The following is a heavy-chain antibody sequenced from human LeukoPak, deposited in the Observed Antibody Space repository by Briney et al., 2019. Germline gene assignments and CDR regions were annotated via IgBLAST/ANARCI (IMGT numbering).Heavy chain of an antibody. Sequence: SETLSLTCTVSGGSISSGDYYWSWIRQPPGKGLEWIGYIYYSGSTYYNPSLKSRVTISVDTSKNQFSLKLSSVTAADTAVYYYARGYPTYYYDSSGSNNSFDPWGQGTLVTVSS. J-gene: IGHJ5*02. V-gene: IGHV4-30-4*01. CDR3: ARGYPTYYYDSSGSNNSFDP. CDR1: GGSISSGDYY. D-gene: IGHD3-22*01. CDR2: IYYSGST.